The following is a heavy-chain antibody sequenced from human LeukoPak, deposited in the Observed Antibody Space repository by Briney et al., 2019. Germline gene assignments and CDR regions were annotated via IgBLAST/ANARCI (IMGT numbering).Heavy chain of an antibody. J-gene: IGHJ3*02. V-gene: IGHV1-2*02. CDR1: GYTFTGYY. CDR2: INPNSGGT. CDR3: AREARQWLVPDLRAFDI. D-gene: IGHD6-19*01. Sequence: ASVKVSCKASGYTFTGYYMHWVRQAPGQGLEWMGWINPNSGGTNYAQKFQGRVTMTRDTSISTAYMELSRLRSDDTAVYYCAREARQWLVPDLRAFDIWGQGTMVTVSS.